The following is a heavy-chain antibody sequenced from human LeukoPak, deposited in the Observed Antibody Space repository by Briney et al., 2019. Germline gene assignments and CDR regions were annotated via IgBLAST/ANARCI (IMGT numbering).Heavy chain of an antibody. CDR2: ISWNSGSI. V-gene: IGHV3-9*01. Sequence: GGSLRLSCAASGFTFDDYAMHWVRHAPGKGLEWVSGISWNSGSIGYADSVKGRFTISRDNAKNSLYLQMNSLRAEDTALYYCAKDISDFGSNWFDPWGQGTLVTVSS. J-gene: IGHJ5*02. CDR1: GFTFDDYA. CDR3: AKDISDFGSNWFDP. D-gene: IGHD3/OR15-3a*01.